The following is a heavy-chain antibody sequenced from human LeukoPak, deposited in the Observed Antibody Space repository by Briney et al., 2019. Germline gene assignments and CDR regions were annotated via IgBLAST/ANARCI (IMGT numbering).Heavy chain of an antibody. CDR2: ITSDGST. CDR3: ARGQPYYYDSRGYSVPHD. D-gene: IGHD3-22*01. Sequence: GGSLRLSCAASGFSVSNNYMSWVRQAPGKGLEWVSAITSDGSTYYADSVKGRFTISRDNSKNTLYLQMSYLRAEDTAVYYCARGQPYYYDSRGYSVPHDWGQGTLVTVSS. CDR1: GFSVSNNY. V-gene: IGHV3-53*01. J-gene: IGHJ4*02.